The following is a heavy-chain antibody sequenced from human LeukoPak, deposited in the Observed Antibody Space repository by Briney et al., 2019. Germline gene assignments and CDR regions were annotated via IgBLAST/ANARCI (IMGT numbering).Heavy chain of an antibody. D-gene: IGHD3-22*01. CDR1: GGTFSSYA. V-gene: IGHV1-69*05. CDR2: IIPIFGTA. J-gene: IGHJ4*02. Sequence: APVKVSCKASGGTFSSYAISWVRQAPGQGLEWMGRIIPIFGTANYAQKFQGRVTITTDESTSTAYMELSSLRSEDTAVYYCTRDFYYDSSGLRWGQGTLVTVSS. CDR3: TRDFYYDSSGLR.